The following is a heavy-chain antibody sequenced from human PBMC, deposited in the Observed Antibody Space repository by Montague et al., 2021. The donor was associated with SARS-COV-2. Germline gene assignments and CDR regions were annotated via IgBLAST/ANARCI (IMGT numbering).Heavy chain of an antibody. CDR3: ARSTYCSGGSCERALLNY. V-gene: IGHV4-39*01. D-gene: IGHD2-15*01. J-gene: IGHJ4*02. Sequence: SGSTYYNPSLKSRVTISVDTSKNQFSLKLSSVTAADTAVYYCARSTYCSGGSCERALLNYGGQGTLVTVSS. CDR2: SGST.